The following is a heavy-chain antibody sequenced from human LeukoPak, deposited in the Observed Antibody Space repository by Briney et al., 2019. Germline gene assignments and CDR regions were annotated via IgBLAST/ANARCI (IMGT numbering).Heavy chain of an antibody. CDR3: ARLSLTTVAPGVLDGMDV. Sequence: ASVKVSCKASGGTFSSYAISWVRQAPGQGLEWMGRIIPILGIANYAQKFQGRVTITADKSTSTAYMELSSLRSEDTAVYYCARLSLTTVAPGVLDGMDVWGQGTTVTVSS. CDR2: IIPILGIA. D-gene: IGHD4-23*01. J-gene: IGHJ6*01. CDR1: GGTFSSYA. V-gene: IGHV1-69*04.